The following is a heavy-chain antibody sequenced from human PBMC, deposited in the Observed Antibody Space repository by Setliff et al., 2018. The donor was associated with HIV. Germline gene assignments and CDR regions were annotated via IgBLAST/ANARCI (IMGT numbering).Heavy chain of an antibody. D-gene: IGHD5-18*01. Sequence: KTSETLSLTCTVSGGSISSTTYWWGWIRQPPGKGLEWIGTVYYNGNTFYDPSLKSRVTISIDMSKNQFSLKLTSVAAADTAVYYSAKRPGYGYPFHIWGQGTMVTVSS. CDR3: AKRPGYGYPFHI. CDR2: VYYNGNT. J-gene: IGHJ3*02. CDR1: GGSISSTTYW. V-gene: IGHV4-39*01.